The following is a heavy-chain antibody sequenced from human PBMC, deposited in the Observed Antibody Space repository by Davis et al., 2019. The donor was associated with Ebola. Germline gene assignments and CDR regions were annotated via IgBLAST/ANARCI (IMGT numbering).Heavy chain of an antibody. CDR2: IWYDGSNK. CDR1: GFTFSSYA. V-gene: IGHV3-33*08. D-gene: IGHD3-10*01. J-gene: IGHJ4*02. CDR3: ARGVRHPWLHLDY. Sequence: GESLKISCAASGFTFSSYAMHWFRQAPGKGLEWVGVIWYDGSNKYYADSVKGGFTISRDNSKKTLYLQMNRLIAGDTAVYYCARGVRHPWLHLDYWGQGTLVTVSS.